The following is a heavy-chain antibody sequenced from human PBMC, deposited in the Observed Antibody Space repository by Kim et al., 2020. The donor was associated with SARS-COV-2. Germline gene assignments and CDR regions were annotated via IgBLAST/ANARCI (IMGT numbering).Heavy chain of an antibody. CDR2: IWYDGSNK. V-gene: IGHV3-33*01. Sequence: GGSLRLSCAASGFTFSSYGMHWVRQAPGKGLEWVAVIWYDGSNKYYADSVKGRFTISRDNSKNTLYLQMNSLRAEDTAVYYCARDAYYDFWSGPGHYMDVWGKGTPVPGPS. D-gene: IGHD3-3*01. CDR3: ARDAYYDFWSGPGHYMDV. CDR1: GFTFSSYG. J-gene: IGHJ6*03.